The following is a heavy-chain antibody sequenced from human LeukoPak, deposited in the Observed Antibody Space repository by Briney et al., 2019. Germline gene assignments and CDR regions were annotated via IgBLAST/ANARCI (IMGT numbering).Heavy chain of an antibody. J-gene: IGHJ3*02. V-gene: IGHV3-66*01. CDR3: ARDPEVPDAFDI. CDR1: GFTVSSNY. CDR2: IYSGGST. D-gene: IGHD1-14*01. Sequence: GGSLRLSCAASGFTVSSNYMSWVRQAPGKGLEWVSVIYSGGSTYYADSVKGRFTISRDNSKNTLYLQMNSLRAEDTAVYYCARDPEVPDAFDIWGQGTMVTVSS.